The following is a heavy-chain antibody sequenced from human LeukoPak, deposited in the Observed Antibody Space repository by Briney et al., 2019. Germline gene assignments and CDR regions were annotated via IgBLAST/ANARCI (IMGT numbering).Heavy chain of an antibody. D-gene: IGHD3-3*01. J-gene: IGHJ3*02. V-gene: IGHV3-23*01. CDR1: GFTFSSYA. Sequence: GGSLRLSCAASGFTFSSYAMSWVRQAPGKGLGWVSAISGSGGSTYYADSVKGRFTISRDNSKNTLYLQMNSLRAEDTAVYYCAKDNYDFWSGYYLDAFDIWGQGTMVTVSS. CDR2: ISGSGGST. CDR3: AKDNYDFWSGYYLDAFDI.